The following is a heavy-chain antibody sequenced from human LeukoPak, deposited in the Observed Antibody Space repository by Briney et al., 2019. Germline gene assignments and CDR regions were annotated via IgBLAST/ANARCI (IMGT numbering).Heavy chain of an antibody. CDR3: ASGITMVRGVTY. CDR2: ISSSSSYI. D-gene: IGHD3-10*01. CDR1: GFTFSSYS. J-gene: IGHJ4*02. Sequence: GGSLRLSCAASGFTFSSYSMSWVRQAPGKGLEWVSSISSSSSYIYYADSVKGRFTISRDNAKNSLYLQMNSLRAEDTAVYYCASGITMVRGVTYWGQGTLVTVSS. V-gene: IGHV3-21*01.